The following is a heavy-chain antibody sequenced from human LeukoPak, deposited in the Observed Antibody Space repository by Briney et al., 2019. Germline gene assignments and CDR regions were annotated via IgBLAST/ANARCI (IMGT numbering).Heavy chain of an antibody. Sequence: SETLSLTCAVYGGSFSGYYWTWIRQPPGKGLEWIGEINHSGSTNHNPSLKSRVTISVDTSKNQFSLKLSSVTAAVTAVYYCARGPVEALADAFDIWGQVTMLTVSS. CDR3: ARGPVEALADAFDI. J-gene: IGHJ3*02. CDR1: GGSFSGYY. V-gene: IGHV4-34*01. CDR2: INHSGST. D-gene: IGHD6-19*01.